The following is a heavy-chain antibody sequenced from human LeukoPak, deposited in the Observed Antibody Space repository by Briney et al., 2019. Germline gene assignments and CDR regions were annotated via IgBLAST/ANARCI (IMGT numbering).Heavy chain of an antibody. J-gene: IGHJ6*02. CDR1: GGSISSYY. V-gene: IGHV4-59*08. D-gene: IGHD6-13*01. Sequence: PSETLSLTCTVSGGSISSYYWSWIRQPPGKGLEWIGYIYHSGSTNYNPSLKSRVTISVDTSKNQFSLKLSSVTAADTAMYYCATYSSSWSLGVWGQGTTVTVSS. CDR2: IYHSGST. CDR3: ATYSSSWSLGV.